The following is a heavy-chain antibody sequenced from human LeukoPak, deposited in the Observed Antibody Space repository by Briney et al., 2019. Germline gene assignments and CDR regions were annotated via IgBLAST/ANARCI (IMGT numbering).Heavy chain of an antibody. D-gene: IGHD2-15*01. J-gene: IGHJ4*02. V-gene: IGHV3-21*01. Sequence: PGGSLRLSCTASGFTFSIYSMNWVRQAPGKGLEWVSSISSSSSSIYYADSVKGQFTISRDNAKNSLYLQMSNLRVEDTAVYYCARGPSCSSVSCYTTGLFDYWGRGTLVTVSS. CDR1: GFTFSIYS. CDR3: ARGPSCSSVSCYTTGLFDY. CDR2: ISSSSSSI.